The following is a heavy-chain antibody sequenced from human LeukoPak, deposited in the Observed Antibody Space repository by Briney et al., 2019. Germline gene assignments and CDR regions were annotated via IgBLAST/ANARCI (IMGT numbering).Heavy chain of an antibody. CDR3: ARDRYSSSWGSYYGMDV. Sequence: ASVNVSCKASGYTFTGYYMHWVRQAPGQGLEWMGWINPNSGGTNYAQKFQGRVTMTRDTSISTAYMELSRLRSDDTAVYYCARDRYSSSWGSYYGMDVWGQGTTVTVSS. J-gene: IGHJ6*02. CDR2: INPNSGGT. CDR1: GYTFTGYY. D-gene: IGHD6-13*01. V-gene: IGHV1-2*02.